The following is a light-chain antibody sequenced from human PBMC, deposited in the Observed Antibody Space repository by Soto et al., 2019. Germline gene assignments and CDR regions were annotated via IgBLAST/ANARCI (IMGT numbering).Light chain of an antibody. J-gene: IGLJ3*02. V-gene: IGLV2-14*01. CDR3: SSYTSISSWV. Sequence: QSALTQPASVSGSPGQSITISCTGTSSDVGAYNYVYWYQQHSGKAPKLIIYEVTNRPSGVSKRFSASKSGNTASLTIFGLDAEDEAYYYCSSYTSISSWVFGGGTKLTVL. CDR1: SSDVGAYNY. CDR2: EVT.